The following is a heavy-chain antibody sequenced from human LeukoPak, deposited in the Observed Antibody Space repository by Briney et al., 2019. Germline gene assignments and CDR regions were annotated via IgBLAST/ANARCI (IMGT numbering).Heavy chain of an antibody. CDR3: TKRVKYGGTWDHFAD. CDR2: VNADGGNT. V-gene: IGHV3-23*01. CDR1: GFTFDNYR. J-gene: IGHJ4*02. D-gene: IGHD1-26*01. Sequence: GGSLRLSCAASGFTFDNYRMSWVRQAPGKGLEWVSTVNADGGNTYYADSAKGRFTISRDNSKSTLILQMNSLRVEDTALYYCTKRVKYGGTWDHFADWGQGTLVTVSS.